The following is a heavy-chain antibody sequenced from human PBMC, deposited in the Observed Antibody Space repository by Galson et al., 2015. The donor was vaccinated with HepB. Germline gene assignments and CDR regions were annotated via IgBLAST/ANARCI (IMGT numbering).Heavy chain of an antibody. CDR2: ILPDGSYT. Sequence: SLRLSCAASGFTFSSYAMHWVRQAPGRGLEWVAVILPDGSYTYYADSVKGRLTISRDNSKNTVYLHLNSLTPEGTAVYYCARGLGGGSYHGVDYWGQGTLVTVSS. V-gene: IGHV3-30*04. CDR1: GFTFSSYA. CDR3: ARGLGGGSYHGVDY. D-gene: IGHD1-26*01. J-gene: IGHJ4*02.